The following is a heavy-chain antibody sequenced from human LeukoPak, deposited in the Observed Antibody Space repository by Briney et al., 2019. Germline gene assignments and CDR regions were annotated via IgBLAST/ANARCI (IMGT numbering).Heavy chain of an antibody. CDR3: ARVPGLRSYFDY. CDR1: GYTFTGYY. J-gene: IGHJ4*02. V-gene: IGHV1-46*01. D-gene: IGHD3-3*01. CDR2: INPSGGST. Sequence: GASVKVSCKASGYTFTGYYMHWVRQAPGQGLEWMGIINPSGGSTSYAQKFQGRVTMTRDMSTSTVYMELSSLRSEDTAVYYCARVPGLRSYFDYWGQGTLVTVSS.